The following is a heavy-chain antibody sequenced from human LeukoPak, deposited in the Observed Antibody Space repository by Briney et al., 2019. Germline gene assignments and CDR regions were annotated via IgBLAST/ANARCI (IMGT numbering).Heavy chain of an antibody. Sequence: PGGSLRLAHPPSGFTFSNYVMNSVRQPPGKGLERVSAISGSGGSTYSADSVKGRSTTSRDNSKNTLYLQMNSLRAEDTAVYYCAKASGQWLVTHWGQGTLVTVSS. D-gene: IGHD6-19*01. CDR1: GFTFSNYV. J-gene: IGHJ4*02. CDR2: ISGSGGST. V-gene: IGHV3-23*01. CDR3: AKASGQWLVTH.